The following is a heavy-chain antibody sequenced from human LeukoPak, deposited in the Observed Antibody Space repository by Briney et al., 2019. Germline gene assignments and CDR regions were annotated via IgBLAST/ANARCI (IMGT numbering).Heavy chain of an antibody. CDR3: ARDAPSLSSSWYVDDY. D-gene: IGHD6-13*01. J-gene: IGHJ4*02. CDR2: ISAYNGNT. Sequence: ASVKVSCKASGYTFTSYGISWVRQAPGQGLEWMGWISAYNGNTNYARKLQGRVTMTTDTSTSTAYMELRSLRSDDTAVYYCARDAPSLSSSWYVDDYWGQGTLVTVSS. V-gene: IGHV1-18*01. CDR1: GYTFTSYG.